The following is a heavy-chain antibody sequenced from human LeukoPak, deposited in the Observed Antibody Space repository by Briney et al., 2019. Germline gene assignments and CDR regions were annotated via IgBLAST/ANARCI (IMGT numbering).Heavy chain of an antibody. CDR1: GGTFSSYA. CDR2: IIPIFGTA. CDR3: ARGPYDYVWGSYPLGAFDI. Sequence: GASVKVSCKASGGTFSSYAISWVRQAPGQGLEWMGGIIPIFGTANYAQKFQGRVTITTDESTSTAYMELSSLGSEDTAVYYCARGPYDYVWGSYPLGAFDIWGQGTMVTVSS. V-gene: IGHV1-69*05. D-gene: IGHD3-16*02. J-gene: IGHJ3*02.